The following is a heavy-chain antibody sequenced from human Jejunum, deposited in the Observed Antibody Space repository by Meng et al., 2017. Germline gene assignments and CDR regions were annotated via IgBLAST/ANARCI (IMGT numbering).Heavy chain of an antibody. Sequence: GESLKISCAGSGFTFTNAWMNWVRQAPGKGLEWVGRIKSRPNGGTTDYAAPVNGRFTISRDDSQQTAYLQMNSLNTDDSAVYYCARGWSPDLWGHGTLVTVSS. CDR1: GFTFTNAW. V-gene: IGHV3-15*01. D-gene: IGHD6-19*01. CDR2: IKSRPNGGTT. CDR3: ARGWSPDL. J-gene: IGHJ2*01.